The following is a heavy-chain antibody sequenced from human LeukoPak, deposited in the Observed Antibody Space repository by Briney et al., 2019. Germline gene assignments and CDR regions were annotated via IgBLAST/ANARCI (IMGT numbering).Heavy chain of an antibody. V-gene: IGHV3-23*01. Sequence: GGSLRLSCAASGFTFSSYAMTWVRQAPGKGLEWVSAISGSGGSTYYADSVKGRFTISRDNAENSLYLQMNSLRVEDTAFYYCARDLAYSRLDYWGQGMLVTVSS. J-gene: IGHJ4*02. CDR3: ARDLAYSRLDY. CDR2: ISGSGGST. D-gene: IGHD5-18*01. CDR1: GFTFSSYA.